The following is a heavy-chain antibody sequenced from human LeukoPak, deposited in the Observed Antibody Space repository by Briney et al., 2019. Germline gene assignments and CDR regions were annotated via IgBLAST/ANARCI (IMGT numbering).Heavy chain of an antibody. D-gene: IGHD3-10*01. J-gene: IGHJ4*02. Sequence: GGSLRLSCAASGFTFTKYWMTWVRQAPGKGLEWVANIRQDGGDIHYVDSVKGRFTISRDNDKNSLYLQMNSLRAEDTAVYYCGKDPPGSRIIMAAFDYSGQGTLVTVSS. CDR1: GFTFTKYW. CDR2: IRQDGGDI. V-gene: IGHV3-7*03. CDR3: GKDPPGSRIIMAAFDY.